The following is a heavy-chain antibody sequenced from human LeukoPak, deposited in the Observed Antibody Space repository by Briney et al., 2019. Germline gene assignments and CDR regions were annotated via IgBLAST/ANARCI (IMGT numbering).Heavy chain of an antibody. CDR2: INSDASTT. D-gene: IGHD1-26*01. CDR1: EFTFSSYS. V-gene: IGHV3-74*01. J-gene: IGHJ4*02. Sequence: GGSLRLSCAASEFTFSSYSMNWVRQAPGKGLVWVTRINSDASTTNYADSVKGRFTISRDNAKNTLFLQMNSLRAEDTAVYYCVRDGVGAPPFDYWGQGALVTVSS. CDR3: VRDGVGAPPFDY.